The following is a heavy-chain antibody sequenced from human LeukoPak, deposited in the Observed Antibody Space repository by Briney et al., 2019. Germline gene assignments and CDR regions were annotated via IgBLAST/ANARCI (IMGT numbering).Heavy chain of an antibody. V-gene: IGHV3-7*01. D-gene: IGHD1-14*01. CDR2: INQGGSDK. J-gene: IGHJ4*02. CDR3: TRDRSRAEDD. CDR1: GFTFSGHW. Sequence: GGSLRLSCAASGFTFSGHWMSWVRQAPGKGLEWVANINQGGSDKYYVDSVKGRFTISRDNANNLLYLQMNSLRGEDTAVYYCTRDRSRAEDDWGQGTLVSVSP.